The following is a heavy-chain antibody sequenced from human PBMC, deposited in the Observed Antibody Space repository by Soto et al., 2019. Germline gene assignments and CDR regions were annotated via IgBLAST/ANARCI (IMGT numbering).Heavy chain of an antibody. CDR1: GGSFSGYY. D-gene: IGHD6-19*01. Sequence: QVQLQQWGAGLLKPSETLSLTCAVYGGSFSGYYWSWIRQPPGKGLEWIGEINHSGSTNYNPSLKSRVTISVDTFKNQFSLKLSSVTAADTAVYYCASVSSGWLSDYWGQGTLVTVSS. J-gene: IGHJ4*02. V-gene: IGHV4-34*01. CDR2: INHSGST. CDR3: ASVSSGWLSDY.